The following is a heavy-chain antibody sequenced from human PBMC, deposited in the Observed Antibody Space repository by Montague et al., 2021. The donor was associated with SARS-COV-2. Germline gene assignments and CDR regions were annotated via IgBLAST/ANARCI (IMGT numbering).Heavy chain of an antibody. D-gene: IGHD2-15*01. Sequence: TLSLTCTVSGASISTGPFYWSWIRQYPGKGLEWIGYIYYSGSTYYNPSLKSRITMSVDPSKNQFSLTLSSVTAADTAIYYCVTQPPGGTGPFDYWGQGTLVTVSS. CDR2: IYYSGST. V-gene: IGHV4-31*03. CDR3: VTQPPGGTGPFDY. J-gene: IGHJ4*02. CDR1: GASISTGPFY.